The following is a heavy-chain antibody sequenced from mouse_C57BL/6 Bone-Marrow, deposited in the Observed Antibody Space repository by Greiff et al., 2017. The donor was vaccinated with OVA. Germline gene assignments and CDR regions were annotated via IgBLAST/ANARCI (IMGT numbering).Heavy chain of an antibody. D-gene: IGHD2-4*01. CDR3: AREEILIVYYDYDRAIDY. J-gene: IGHJ4*01. CDR1: GYTFTSYW. CDR2: IDPSASYT. V-gene: IGHV1-50*01. Sequence: QVQLKQPGAELVKPGASVKLSCKASGYTFTSYWMQWVKQRPGQGLEWIGEIDPSASYTNYKQKFKGKATLTVDKSSSTAYMQLSSLTSEDSAVYYCAREEILIVYYDYDRAIDYWGQGTSVTVSS.